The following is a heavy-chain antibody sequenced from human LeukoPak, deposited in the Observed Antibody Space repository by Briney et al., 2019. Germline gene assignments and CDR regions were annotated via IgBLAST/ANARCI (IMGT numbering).Heavy chain of an antibody. Sequence: ASVKVFCKASGYTFTSYAMNWVRQAPGQGLEWMGWINTNTGNPTYAQGFTGRFVFSLDTSVSTAYLQISSLKAEDTAVYYCARVPTNLGFHDAFDIWGQGTMVTVSS. CDR1: GYTFTSYA. CDR2: INTNTGNP. CDR3: ARVPTNLGFHDAFDI. V-gene: IGHV7-4-1*02. D-gene: IGHD1-1*01. J-gene: IGHJ3*02.